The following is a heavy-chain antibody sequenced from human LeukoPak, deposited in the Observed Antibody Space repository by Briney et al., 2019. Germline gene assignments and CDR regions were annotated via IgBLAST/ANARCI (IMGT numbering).Heavy chain of an antibody. CDR1: GFTVNSNH. D-gene: IGHD1-26*01. CDR2: IYSGGNT. V-gene: IGHV3-66*01. Sequence: GGSLRLSCAASGFTVNSNHMSWVRQAPGKGLEWVSVIYSGGNTYSADSVKGRFTISRDNSKNTLYLQMNSLRAEDTAVYYCARDRGSYFDLWGQGTLVTVSS. J-gene: IGHJ4*02. CDR3: ARDRGSYFDL.